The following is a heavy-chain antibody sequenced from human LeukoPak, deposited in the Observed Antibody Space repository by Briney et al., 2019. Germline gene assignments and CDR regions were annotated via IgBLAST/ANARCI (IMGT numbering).Heavy chain of an antibody. CDR2: SGSGGTT. Sequence: PGGSLRLSCAASGFSFNTYGMTWVRQAPGKGLEWVSGSGSGGTTYFADSVKGRFTISRDNSKNTLYLQMNSLRAEDTAVHYCAKDVQASSGWPIDYWGQGTLVTVSS. CDR3: AKDVQASSGWPIDY. J-gene: IGHJ4*02. D-gene: IGHD6-19*01. V-gene: IGHV3-23*01. CDR1: GFSFNTYG.